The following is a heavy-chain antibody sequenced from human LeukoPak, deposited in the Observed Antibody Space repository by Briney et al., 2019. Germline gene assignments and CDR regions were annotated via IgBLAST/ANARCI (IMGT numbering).Heavy chain of an antibody. V-gene: IGHV3-64D*06. CDR3: VKAIVGATFDS. Sequence: GGSLRLSCSASGFTFSSYAMDWVRQAPGKGLEYVSGISSNGGSTYYADSVKGRFTISRDNSKNTVYLQMSSLRAEDTAVYYCVKAIVGATFDSWGQGTLVTVSS. D-gene: IGHD1-26*01. J-gene: IGHJ4*02. CDR2: ISSNGGST. CDR1: GFTFSSYA.